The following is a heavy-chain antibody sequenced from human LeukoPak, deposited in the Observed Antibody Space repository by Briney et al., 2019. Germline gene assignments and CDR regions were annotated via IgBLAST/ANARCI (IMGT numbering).Heavy chain of an antibody. J-gene: IGHJ4*02. CDR2: ISPGDYTA. Sequence: GGSLRLSCAASGFTFSSYEMNWVRQAPGKGLEWVSAISPGDYTAYYADSVKGRFTVSRDNSKNTLYLQMNSLRAEDTAVYYCAKGDTTWELPHDYWGQGTLVTVSS. CDR3: AKGDTTWELPHDY. CDR1: GFTFSSYE. V-gene: IGHV3-23*01. D-gene: IGHD1-26*01.